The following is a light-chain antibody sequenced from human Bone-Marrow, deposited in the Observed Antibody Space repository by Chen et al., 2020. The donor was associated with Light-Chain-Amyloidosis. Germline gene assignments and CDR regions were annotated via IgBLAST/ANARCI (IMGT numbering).Light chain of an antibody. CDR3: CSYAGSSTPWV. J-gene: IGLJ3*02. CDR2: EVS. V-gene: IGLV2-23*02. Sequence: QSALTQPASVSWSPRQSISISCPETSSDVGSYNLVSWYQQHPGKAPKLMIYEVSKRPSGVSNRFSGSKSGNTAALTISGLQAEYEADYYCCSYAGSSTPWVFGGGTKLTVL. CDR1: SSDVGSYNL.